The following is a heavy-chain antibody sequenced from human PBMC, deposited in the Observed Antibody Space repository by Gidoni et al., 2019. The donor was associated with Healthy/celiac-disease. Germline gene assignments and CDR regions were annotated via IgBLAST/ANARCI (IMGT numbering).Heavy chain of an antibody. Sequence: EVQLLESGGGLVQPGGSLRLSCAASGFTFSSYAMSWVRQAPGKGLEWVSAISGSGGSTYYADSVKGRFTISRDNSKNTLYLQMNSLRAEDTAVYYCANFPLPPKYYYDSSGFLFDYWGQGTLVTVSS. J-gene: IGHJ4*02. D-gene: IGHD3-22*01. CDR1: GFTFSSYA. V-gene: IGHV3-23*01. CDR3: ANFPLPPKYYYDSSGFLFDY. CDR2: ISGSGGST.